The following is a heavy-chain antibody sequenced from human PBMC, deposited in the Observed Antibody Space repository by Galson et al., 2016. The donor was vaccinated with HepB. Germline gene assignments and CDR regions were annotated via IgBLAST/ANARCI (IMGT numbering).Heavy chain of an antibody. CDR3: ARERSSWYRGWFGP. CDR1: GYTFTNYA. Sequence: SVKVSCKASGYTFTNYAMHWVRQAPGQGLEWMGWIDAANGHTKSSQKFQGRVTITRDTSASTAYMELSSLRFEDTAVYYCARERSSWYRGWFGPWGQGTLVTVSS. D-gene: IGHD6-13*01. CDR2: IDAANGHT. J-gene: IGHJ5*02. V-gene: IGHV1-3*01.